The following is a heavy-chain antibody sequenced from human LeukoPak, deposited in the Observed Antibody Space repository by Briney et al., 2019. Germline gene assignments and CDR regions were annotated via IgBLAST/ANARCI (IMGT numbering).Heavy chain of an antibody. CDR3: ARDQGSLTRSWYTGY. Sequence: SVKVSCKASGGTFSSYAISWVRQAPGQGLEWMGGIIPIFGTANYAQKFQGRVTITTDESTSTAYMELSSLRSEDTAVYYCARDQGSLTRSWYTGYWGQGTQVTVSS. V-gene: IGHV1-69*05. D-gene: IGHD6-13*01. CDR2: IIPIFGTA. J-gene: IGHJ4*02. CDR1: GGTFSSYA.